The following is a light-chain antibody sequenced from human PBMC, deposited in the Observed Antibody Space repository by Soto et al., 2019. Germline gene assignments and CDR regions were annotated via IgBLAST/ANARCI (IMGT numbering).Light chain of an antibody. V-gene: IGKV1-8*01. Sequence: AIRMTQSPSSLSASTGDIVTINFRASQGIISYLAFYQQKPGKAPKLLIYAASTLQSGFPSRFSGSGSGTDFTLTISCLQSEDFATYYCQQYYSYPLTFGGGTKVDI. CDR1: QGIISY. CDR2: AAS. CDR3: QQYYSYPLT. J-gene: IGKJ4*01.